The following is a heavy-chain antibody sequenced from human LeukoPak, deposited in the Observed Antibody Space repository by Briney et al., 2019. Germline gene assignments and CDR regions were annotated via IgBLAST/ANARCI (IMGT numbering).Heavy chain of an antibody. CDR3: ARLSTYYDFWSPLDY. D-gene: IGHD3-3*01. CDR2: VSYSGGT. J-gene: IGHJ4*02. V-gene: IGHV4-59*02. CDR1: GACVSSHY. Sequence: SETLSLTCTVSGACVSSHYWSWIRQPPGKGLEWIGYVSYSGGTNYNPSLKSRVTISLDTSKDQFSLRLNSVTAADTAVYYCARLSTYYDFWSPLDYWGQGTLVTVSS.